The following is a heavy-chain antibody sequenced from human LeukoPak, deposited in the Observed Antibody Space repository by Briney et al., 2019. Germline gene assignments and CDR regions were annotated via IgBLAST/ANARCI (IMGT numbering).Heavy chain of an antibody. J-gene: IGHJ3*02. CDR2: ISSSGSTI. V-gene: IGHV3-11*04. CDR3: ARRGRTIFGVVNRNAFDI. D-gene: IGHD3-3*01. CDR1: GFTFSDYY. Sequence: PGGSLRLSCAASGFTFSDYYMSWIRQTPGKGLEWVSYISSSGSTIYYADSVKGRFTISRDNAKNSLYLQMNSLRAEDTAVYYCARRGRTIFGVVNRNAFDIWGQGTMVTVSS.